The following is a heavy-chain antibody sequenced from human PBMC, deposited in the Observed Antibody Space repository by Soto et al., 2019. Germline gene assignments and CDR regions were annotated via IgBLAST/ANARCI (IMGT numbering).Heavy chain of an antibody. Sequence: GGSLRLSCAAFGFPFSRYWMSWVRQAPGKGLEWVANIKQDGSEKSYVDSVKGRFSISRDNAKNSLYLQMNSLRVEDTAVYFCGRDLPSISGRPGGWFDPWGQGTLVTVSS. J-gene: IGHJ5*02. D-gene: IGHD6-6*01. CDR3: GRDLPSISGRPGGWFDP. V-gene: IGHV3-7*01. CDR2: IKQDGSEK. CDR1: GFPFSRYW.